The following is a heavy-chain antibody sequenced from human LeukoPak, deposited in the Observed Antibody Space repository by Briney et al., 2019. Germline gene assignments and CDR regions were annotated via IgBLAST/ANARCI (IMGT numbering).Heavy chain of an antibody. V-gene: IGHV4-30-2*01. CDR3: ARYSSTWPYWYFDL. J-gene: IGHJ2*01. D-gene: IGHD6-6*01. CDR1: GGSISSGGYS. Sequence: KPSETLSLTCAVSGGSISSGGYSWSWIRQPPGKGLEWIGYISHSGSTYYSPPLKSRVTISVDRSKNQFSLKLTSVTAADTAVYYCARYSSTWPYWYFDLWGRGTLVTVSS. CDR2: ISHSGST.